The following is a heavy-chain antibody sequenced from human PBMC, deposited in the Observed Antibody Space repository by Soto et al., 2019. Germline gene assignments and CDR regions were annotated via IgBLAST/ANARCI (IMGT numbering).Heavy chain of an antibody. D-gene: IGHD3-22*01. CDR1: GFPFSSYW. Sequence: GGSLRLSCAASGFPFSSYWMHWVRPAPGKGLVWVSRINSDGSSTSYADSVKGRFTISRDNAKNTLYLQMNSLRAEDTAVYYCARDLVGALYYDSSAGRRAYYYYYGMDVWGQGTTVTVSS. CDR3: ARDLVGALYYDSSAGRRAYYYYYGMDV. CDR2: INSDGSST. J-gene: IGHJ6*02. V-gene: IGHV3-74*01.